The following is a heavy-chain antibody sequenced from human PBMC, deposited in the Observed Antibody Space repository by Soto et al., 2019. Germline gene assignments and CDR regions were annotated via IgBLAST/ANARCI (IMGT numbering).Heavy chain of an antibody. V-gene: IGHV3-64*02. D-gene: IGHD2-15*01. CDR2: ISRSGDRT. CDR1: GFTFSSYN. CDR3: ARARCSGGQCNYFDY. J-gene: IGHJ4*02. Sequence: EVQLVESGEGLVQPGGSLRLSCAASGFTFSSYNIHWIRQAPGKGLEFVSAISRSGDRTYYADSVKGRFTITRDNSKNTVGLQMGSLRPGDMAVYYLARARCSGGQCNYFDYWAGEPWSPSPQ.